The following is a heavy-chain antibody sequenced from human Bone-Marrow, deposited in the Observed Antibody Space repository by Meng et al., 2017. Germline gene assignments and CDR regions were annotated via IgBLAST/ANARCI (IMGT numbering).Heavy chain of an antibody. CDR1: GDFIISNYW. CDR2: IYQTGRT. Sequence: HVQLQESGPGLVNPSGTLFLNCAVSGDFIISNYWWNWVRQTPGKGLEWIGEIYQTGRTDYNPFLKSRVTISVDTSKNQFSLTLTSVTAADTAVYYCARHEFGLPTAAFDHWGQGTLVTVSS. D-gene: IGHD2-2*01. V-gene: IGHV4-4*02. CDR3: ARHEFGLPTAAFDH. J-gene: IGHJ4*02.